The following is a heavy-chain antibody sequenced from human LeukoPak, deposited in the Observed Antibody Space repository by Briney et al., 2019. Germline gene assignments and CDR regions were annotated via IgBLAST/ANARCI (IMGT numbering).Heavy chain of an antibody. D-gene: IGHD6-13*01. CDR2: INHSGST. CDR1: GGSFSGYY. J-gene: IGHJ4*02. Sequence: MASETLSLTCAVYGGSFSGYYWSWIRQPPGKGLEWIGEINHSGSTNYNPSLKSRVTISVDTSKNQFSLKLSSVTAADTAVYYCARGRYRIAAAGTLSRAPFDYWGQGTLVTVSS. CDR3: ARGRYRIAAAGTLSRAPFDY. V-gene: IGHV4-34*01.